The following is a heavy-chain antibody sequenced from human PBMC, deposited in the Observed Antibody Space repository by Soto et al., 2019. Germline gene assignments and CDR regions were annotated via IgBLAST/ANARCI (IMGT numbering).Heavy chain of an antibody. J-gene: IGHJ4*02. CDR3: ARESTGYSSSWYTY. CDR2: IYYSGST. D-gene: IGHD6-13*01. Sequence: PPGKGLEWIGYIYYSGSTNYNPSLKSRVTISVDTSKNQFSLKLSSVTAADTAVYYCARESTGYSSSWYTYRGQGTLVTVSS. V-gene: IGHV4-59*08.